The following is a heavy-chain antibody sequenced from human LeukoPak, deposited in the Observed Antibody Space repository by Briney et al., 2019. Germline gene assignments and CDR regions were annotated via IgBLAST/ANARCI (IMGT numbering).Heavy chain of an antibody. CDR1: GFTFSSYG. CDR3: AKDSGYSSSWYAY. D-gene: IGHD6-13*01. J-gene: IGHJ4*02. CDR2: IWYDGSNK. V-gene: IGHV3-33*06. Sequence: PGRSLRLSCAASGFTFSSYGMHWVRQAPGKGLEWVAVIWYDGSNKYYADSVKGRFTISRDNSKNTLYLQINSLRAEDTAVYYCAKDSGYSSSWYAYWGQGTLVTVSS.